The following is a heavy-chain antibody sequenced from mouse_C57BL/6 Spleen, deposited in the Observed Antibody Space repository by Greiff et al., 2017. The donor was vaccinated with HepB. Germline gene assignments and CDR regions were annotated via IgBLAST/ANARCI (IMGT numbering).Heavy chain of an antibody. Sequence: EVNVVESGEGLVKPGGSLKLSCAASGFTFSSYAMSWVRQTPEKRLEWVAYISSGGDYIYYADTVKGRFTISRDNARNTLYLQMSSLKSEDTAMYYCTRGPYDFLFAYWGQGTLVTVSA. CDR2: ISSGGDYI. CDR1: GFTFSSYA. CDR3: TRGPYDFLFAY. D-gene: IGHD2-4*01. J-gene: IGHJ3*01. V-gene: IGHV5-9-1*02.